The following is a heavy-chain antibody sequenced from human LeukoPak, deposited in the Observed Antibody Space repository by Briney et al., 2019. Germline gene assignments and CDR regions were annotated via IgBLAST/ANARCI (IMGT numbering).Heavy chain of an antibody. V-gene: IGHV3-30*02. Sequence: GGSLRLSCAASGFSISTYGIHWIRQAPGKGLEWVAFMQNNGNDKYYADSVKGRFTICRDNSKNTVYLQMNSLRPEDAAVYYSAQDFWSFRDYWGQGTLVTVSS. D-gene: IGHD3-3*01. CDR1: GFSISTYG. CDR2: MQNNGNDK. J-gene: IGHJ4*02. CDR3: AQDFWSFRDY.